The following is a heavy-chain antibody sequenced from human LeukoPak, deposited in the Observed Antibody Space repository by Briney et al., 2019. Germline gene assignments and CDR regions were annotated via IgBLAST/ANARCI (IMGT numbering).Heavy chain of an antibody. V-gene: IGHV4-59*01. CDR2: IYYSGST. CDR1: GGSISSYY. J-gene: IGHJ6*03. Sequence: PSETLSLTCTVSGGSISSYYWSWIRQPPGKGLEWIGYIYYSGSTNYNPSLKSRVTISVDTSKNQFSLKLSSVTAADTAVYYCARTTMVRGTYYMDVWGKGTTVTVSS. D-gene: IGHD3-10*01. CDR3: ARTTMVRGTYYMDV.